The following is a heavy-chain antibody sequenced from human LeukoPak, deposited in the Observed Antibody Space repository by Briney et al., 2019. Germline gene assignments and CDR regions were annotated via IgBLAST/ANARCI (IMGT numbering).Heavy chain of an antibody. CDR3: ASPGYSSGWYYFDY. V-gene: IGHV4-59*01. Sequence: SETLSLTCTVSGGSISSYYWSWIRQPPGKGLEWIGYIYYSGSTNYNPSLKSRVTLSVDTSKNQFSLKLSSVTAADTAVYYCASPGYSSGWYYFDYWGQGTLVTVSS. CDR2: IYYSGST. CDR1: GGSISSYY. J-gene: IGHJ4*02. D-gene: IGHD6-19*01.